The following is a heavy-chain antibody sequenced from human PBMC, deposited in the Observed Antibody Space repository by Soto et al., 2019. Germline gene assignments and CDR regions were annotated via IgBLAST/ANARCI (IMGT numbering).Heavy chain of an antibody. V-gene: IGHV1-69*02. CDR2: IIPILGIA. CDR1: GGTFSSYT. CDR3: ASEYCSGGRCYYDY. D-gene: IGHD2-15*01. Sequence: GASVKVSCKASGGTFSSYTISWVRQAPGQGLEWMGRIIPILGIANYAQKFQGRVTITADKSTSTAYMELSSLRSEDTAVHYCASEYCSGGRCYYDYCGQGSLVTVSS. J-gene: IGHJ4*02.